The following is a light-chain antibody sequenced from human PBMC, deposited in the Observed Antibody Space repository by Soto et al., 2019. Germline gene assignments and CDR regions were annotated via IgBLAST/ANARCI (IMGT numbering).Light chain of an antibody. CDR2: DAA. CDR1: QSITNW. CDR3: QQYSSYWT. V-gene: IGKV1-5*01. Sequence: DIQLTQSPSTLSPSVRASVTITWRASQSITNWLAWYQQKPGKAPKLLIYDAASLESGVPSRFSGSGSGTEFTLTISSLQPDDFAIYYCQQYSSYWTFGQGTKVDIK. J-gene: IGKJ1*01.